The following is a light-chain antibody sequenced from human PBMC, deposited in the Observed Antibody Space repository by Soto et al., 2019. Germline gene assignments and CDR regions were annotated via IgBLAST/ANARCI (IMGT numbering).Light chain of an antibody. Sequence: QSVLTQPASVSGSPGQSIAISCTGTSSDVGGYNYVSWYQQHPGKAPKLIIYDVSSRPSGVSDRFSGSKSFHTASLTISGLQAEDEADYYCSSYTSSSTLVFGGGTKLTVL. CDR1: SSDVGGYNY. CDR2: DVS. CDR3: SSYTSSSTLV. J-gene: IGLJ2*01. V-gene: IGLV2-14*03.